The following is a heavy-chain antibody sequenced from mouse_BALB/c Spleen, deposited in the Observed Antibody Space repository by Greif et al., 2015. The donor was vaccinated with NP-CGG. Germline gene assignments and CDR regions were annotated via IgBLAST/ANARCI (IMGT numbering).Heavy chain of an antibody. D-gene: IGHD3-2*01. V-gene: IGHV14-3*02. Sequence: VQLQQSGAELVKPGASVKLSCTASGFNIKDTYMRWVKQRPEQGLEWIGRIDPANGNTKYDPKFQGKATITADTSSNTAYLQLSSLTSEDTAVYYCARDSSGYVWFAYWGQGTLVTVSA. J-gene: IGHJ3*01. CDR2: IDPANGNT. CDR1: GFNIKDTY. CDR3: ARDSSGYVWFAY.